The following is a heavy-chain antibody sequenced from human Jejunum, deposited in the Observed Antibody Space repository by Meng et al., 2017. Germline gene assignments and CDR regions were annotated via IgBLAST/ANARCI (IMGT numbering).Heavy chain of an antibody. CDR2: IGTIGDT. Sequence: GGSLRLSCAASGFTFSGYDMHWVRQVTGKGLEWVSAIGTIGDTYYSGSVKGRFTISREDAKNSLYLQMSSLRGEDTAVYYCAREARGSHWLQRLDIWGQGTVVTVSS. V-gene: IGHV3-13*01. J-gene: IGHJ3*02. CDR1: GFTFSGYD. D-gene: IGHD5-24*01. CDR3: AREARGSHWLQRLDI.